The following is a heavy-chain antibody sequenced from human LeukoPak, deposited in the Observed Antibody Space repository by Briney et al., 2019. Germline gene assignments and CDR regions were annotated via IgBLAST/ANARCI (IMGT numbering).Heavy chain of an antibody. V-gene: IGHV4-59*01. Sequence: SETLSLTCTVSGGSISSYYWSWIRQPPGKGLEWIGYIYYSGSTNYNPSLKSRVTISVDTSKNQFSLKLSSVTAADTAVYCWSRGGYYYDSSGYWGAFDIWGQGKMVTVSS. CDR2: IYYSGST. J-gene: IGHJ3*02. CDR3: SRGGYYYDSSGYWGAFDI. D-gene: IGHD3-22*01. CDR1: GGSISSYY.